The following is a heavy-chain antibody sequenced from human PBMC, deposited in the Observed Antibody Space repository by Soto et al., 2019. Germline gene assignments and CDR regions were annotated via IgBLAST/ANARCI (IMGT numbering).Heavy chain of an antibody. V-gene: IGHV4-39*01. Sequence: LETRSLTCTVSGASIITDNYFWVWIRQSPRRGLELIGSISYSGRTYDNPSLQSRVTISIDASKNQFSLQLTSVTTADTAVYYCARRRASDYGGNHHPYYFDRWGQGALVTVSS. CDR3: ARRRASDYGGNHHPYYFDR. CDR1: GASIITDNYF. J-gene: IGHJ4*02. D-gene: IGHD4-17*01. CDR2: ISYSGRT.